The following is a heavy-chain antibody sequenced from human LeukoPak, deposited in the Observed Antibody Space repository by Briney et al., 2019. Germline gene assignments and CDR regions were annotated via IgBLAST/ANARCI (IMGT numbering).Heavy chain of an antibody. J-gene: IGHJ4*02. CDR1: GGSITSGFYY. CDR3: ARRDYYDSSGPDY. V-gene: IGHV4-31*03. D-gene: IGHD3-22*01. Sequence: PSETLSLTCTVSGGSITSGFYYWSWIRQHPGKGLEWIGYIDYSGSTYYNPSLKSRVTISGDTSKNQFSLKLSSVTAADTAVYYCARRDYYDSSGPDYWGQGTLVTVSS. CDR2: IDYSGST.